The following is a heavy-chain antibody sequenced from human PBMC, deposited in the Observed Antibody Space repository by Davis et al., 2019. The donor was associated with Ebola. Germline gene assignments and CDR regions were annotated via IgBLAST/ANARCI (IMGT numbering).Heavy chain of an antibody. CDR1: GFTFSSYW. CDR3: ARDGIVGATGRAHYYYYGMDV. D-gene: IGHD1-26*01. CDR2: INSDGSST. V-gene: IGHV3-74*01. J-gene: IGHJ6*02. Sequence: GESLKISCAASGFTFSSYWMHWVRQAPGKGLVWVSRINSDGSSTSYADSVKGRFTISRDNAKNTLYLQMNSLRAEDTAVYYCARDGIVGATGRAHYYYYGMDVWGQGTTVTVSS.